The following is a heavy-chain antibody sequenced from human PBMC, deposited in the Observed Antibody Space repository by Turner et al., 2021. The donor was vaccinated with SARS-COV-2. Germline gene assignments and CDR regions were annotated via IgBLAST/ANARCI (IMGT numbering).Heavy chain of an antibody. CDR3: AKDTGNSWGDYFDY. CDR1: GFTFVDYA. J-gene: IGHJ4*02. Sequence: EVQLVESGGGLVQPGRSMRLSCAASGFTFVDYAMHWVRQAPGKGLEWVSGISWNSGSMGYADSVKGRFTISRDNAKNSLYLQMNSLRAEDTAFYYCAKDTGNSWGDYFDYWGQGTLVTVSS. D-gene: IGHD1-7*01. CDR2: ISWNSGSM. V-gene: IGHV3-9*01.